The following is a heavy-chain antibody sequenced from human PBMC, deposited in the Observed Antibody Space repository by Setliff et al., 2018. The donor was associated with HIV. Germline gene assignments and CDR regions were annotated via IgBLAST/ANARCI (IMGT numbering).Heavy chain of an antibody. D-gene: IGHD1-1*01. CDR2: ISPQNGDR. CDR1: GYTFTDYF. V-gene: IGHV1-2*02. CDR3: ARQLSNSLDH. Sequence: RASVKVSCKASGYTFTDYFIHWVRQAPGQGLEWMGWISPQNGDRKIPQRCRGRVTMTRDTSISKIYMELSGLTSDDTAVYFCARQLSNSLDHWGQGTPVTVS. J-gene: IGHJ4*02.